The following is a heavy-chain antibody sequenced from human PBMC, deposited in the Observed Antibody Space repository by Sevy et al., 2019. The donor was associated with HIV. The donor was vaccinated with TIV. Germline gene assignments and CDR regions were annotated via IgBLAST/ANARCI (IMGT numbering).Heavy chain of an antibody. J-gene: IGHJ6*02. V-gene: IGHV1-18*01. CDR2: ISAYNGNT. CDR1: GYTFTSYG. CDR3: ASGGSGSSGWLTTARRDYYYYYGMDV. Sequence: ASVKVSCKASGYTFTSYGISWVRQAPGQGLEWMGWISAYNGNTNYAQKLQGRVTMTTDTSTSTAYMELRSLRSDDTAVYYCASGGSGSSGWLTTARRDYYYYYGMDVWGQGTTVTVSS. D-gene: IGHD6-19*01.